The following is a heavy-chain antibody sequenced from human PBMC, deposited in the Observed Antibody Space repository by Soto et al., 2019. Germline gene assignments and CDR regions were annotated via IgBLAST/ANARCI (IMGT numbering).Heavy chain of an antibody. CDR2: INYSGST. CDR1: GASISSYY. Sequence: QVQLQESGPGLVKPSETLSLTCTVSGASISSYYWSWIRQPPGKGLEWIGYINYSGSTNDNPSLKSRVTRSVDTSKNQLSLKLSSVTAADTAVYYGARGLTDFDLWGRGTLVAVSS. CDR3: ARGLTDFDL. V-gene: IGHV4-59*01. J-gene: IGHJ2*01. D-gene: IGHD2-8*01.